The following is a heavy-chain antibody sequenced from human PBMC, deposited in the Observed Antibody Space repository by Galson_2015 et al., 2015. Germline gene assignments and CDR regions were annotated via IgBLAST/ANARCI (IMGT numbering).Heavy chain of an antibody. J-gene: IGHJ4*02. CDR1: GYTFTSYY. CDR3: ARVLVRDFWSGYQEFDY. Sequence: QSGAEVKKPGTSVQVSCKASGYTFTSYYMHWVRQAPGQGLEWMGIINPSGGSTSYAQKFQGRVTMTRDTSTSTVYMELSSLRSEDTAVYYCARVLVRDFWSGYQEFDYWGQGTLVTVSS. V-gene: IGHV1-46*01. D-gene: IGHD3-3*01. CDR2: INPSGGST.